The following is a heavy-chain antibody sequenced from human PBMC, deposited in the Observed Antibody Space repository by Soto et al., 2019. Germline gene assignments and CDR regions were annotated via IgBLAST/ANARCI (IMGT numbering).Heavy chain of an antibody. CDR2: IIPLHNTS. CDR3: AIWSNLNPLYYRGMDV. D-gene: IGHD1-20*01. Sequence: QVQLLQSGAEVKKPGSSVKVSCKVSGGAFTNYSLNWVRHAPGQGLEWLGGIIPLHNTSNYSLKLLGRGSVTADISSNTVYMHLSGLTSDDTATYYCAIWSNLNPLYYRGMDVWGQGTTVTVSS. V-gene: IGHV1-69*06. J-gene: IGHJ6*02. CDR1: GGAFTNYS.